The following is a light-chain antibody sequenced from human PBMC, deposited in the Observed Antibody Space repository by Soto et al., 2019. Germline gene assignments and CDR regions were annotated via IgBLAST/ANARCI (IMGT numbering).Light chain of an antibody. J-gene: IGKJ1*01. V-gene: IGKV3-11*01. Sequence: EIVLTQSPDTLSLSPGERATLSCRASQSVGSYLAWYQQKPGQAPRLLIYASSNRATGIPARFSGSGSGIDFTLTISSLAPEDFAVYYCHQYKTYWTFGHGTKVEMK. CDR3: HQYKTYWT. CDR1: QSVGSY. CDR2: ASS.